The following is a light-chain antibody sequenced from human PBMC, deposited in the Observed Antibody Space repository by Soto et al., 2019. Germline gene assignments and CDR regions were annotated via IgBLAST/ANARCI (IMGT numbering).Light chain of an antibody. CDR1: QVMSSW. CDR2: AAS. V-gene: IGKV1D-12*01. J-gene: IGKJ5*01. CDR3: QQADSLPIT. Sequence: DIPMTQSPSSVSASVGDRVNITCRASQVMSSWLTWYQQKPGKAPKLLIFAASTLHRGVPSRFSGSGSRTEFTLTITGLQPEDVGTYYCQQADSLPITFGQGTRLEIK.